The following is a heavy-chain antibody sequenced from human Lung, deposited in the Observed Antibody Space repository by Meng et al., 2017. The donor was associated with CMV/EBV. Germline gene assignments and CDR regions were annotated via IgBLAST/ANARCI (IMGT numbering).Heavy chain of an antibody. CDR3: ARIEGRFGDS. CDR1: GYSSTSYW. V-gene: IGHV5-51*01. D-gene: IGHD3-10*01. CDR2: IYPADSDN. Sequence: AESMMISCKGSGYSSTSYWIGWVRQMRGKGLEWMGIIYPADSDNRYSPSFQGQVTIAADKYISTAYLQWSSLKASDTAMYYCARIEGRFGDSWGQGTLVIVSS. J-gene: IGHJ4*02.